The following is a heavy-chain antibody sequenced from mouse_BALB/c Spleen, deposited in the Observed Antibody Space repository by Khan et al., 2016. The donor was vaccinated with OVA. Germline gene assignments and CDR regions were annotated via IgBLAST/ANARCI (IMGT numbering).Heavy chain of an antibody. CDR1: GYSITSDYA. D-gene: IGHD1-1*01. CDR3: ARQNYYGYAMDY. Sequence: EVQLKQSGPGLVKPSQSLSLTCTVTGYSITSDYAWNWIRQFPGNKLEWMCYISYSGTTSYNPSLKSRISITRDTSKNQFFLQLNSVTSEDTATYYCARQNYYGYAMDYWGQGTSVTVSS. V-gene: IGHV3-2*02. J-gene: IGHJ4*01. CDR2: ISYSGTT.